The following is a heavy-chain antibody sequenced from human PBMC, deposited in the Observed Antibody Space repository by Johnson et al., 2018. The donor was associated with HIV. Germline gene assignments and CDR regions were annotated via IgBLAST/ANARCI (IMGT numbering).Heavy chain of an antibody. CDR1: GFTFSSYA. Sequence: HVQLVESGGGVVQPGRSLRLSCAASGFTFSSYAMHWVRQAPGKGLEWVAVISYDGSNKYFTDSVRGRFTISRDNSRNTLFLQMNSLRAEDTGVYYCAKDKFLKGIIGNAFDIWGQGTMVTVSS. CDR3: AKDKFLKGIIGNAFDI. V-gene: IGHV3-30-3*01. CDR2: ISYDGSNK. J-gene: IGHJ3*02. D-gene: IGHD2/OR15-2a*01.